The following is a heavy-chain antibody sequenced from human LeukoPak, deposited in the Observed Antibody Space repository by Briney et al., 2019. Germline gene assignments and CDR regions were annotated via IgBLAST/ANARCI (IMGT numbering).Heavy chain of an antibody. D-gene: IGHD1-26*01. V-gene: IGHV1-8*01. J-gene: IGHJ5*02. CDR1: GYTFTSYD. Sequence: ASVKVSCKASGYTFTSYDINWVRQATGQGLEWMGWMNPNSGNTGYAQKFQGRVTMTRNTSRSTAYMELSSLRSEDTAVYYCARGPLSWELLPGWFDPWGQGTLVTVSS. CDR3: ARGPLSWELLPGWFDP. CDR2: MNPNSGNT.